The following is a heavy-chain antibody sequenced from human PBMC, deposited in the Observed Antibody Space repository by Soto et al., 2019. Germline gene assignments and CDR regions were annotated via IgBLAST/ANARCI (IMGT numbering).Heavy chain of an antibody. CDR3: ARDLAMVRGALIDY. CDR1: GFTFSSYS. Sequence: ESGGGLVKPGGSLRLSCAASGFTFSSYSMNWVRQAPGKGLEWVSSISSSSSYIYYADSVKGRFTISRDNAKNSLYLQMNSLRAEDTAVYYCARDLAMVRGALIDYWGQGTLVTVSS. CDR2: ISSSSSYI. J-gene: IGHJ4*02. V-gene: IGHV3-21*01. D-gene: IGHD3-10*01.